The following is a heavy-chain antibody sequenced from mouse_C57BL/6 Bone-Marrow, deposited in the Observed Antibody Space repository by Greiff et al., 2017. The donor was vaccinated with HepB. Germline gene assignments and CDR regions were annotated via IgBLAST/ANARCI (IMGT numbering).Heavy chain of an antibody. CDR3: ARDREGLFDY. CDR2: SRNKANDYTT. V-gene: IGHV7-1*01. J-gene: IGHJ2*01. CDR1: GFTFSDFY. Sequence: EVQGVESGGGLVQSGRSLRLSCATSGFTFSDFYMEWVRQAPGKGLEWIAASRNKANDYTTEYSASVKGRFIVSRDTSQSILYLQMNALRAEDTAIYYCARDREGLFDYWGQGSTLTVSS.